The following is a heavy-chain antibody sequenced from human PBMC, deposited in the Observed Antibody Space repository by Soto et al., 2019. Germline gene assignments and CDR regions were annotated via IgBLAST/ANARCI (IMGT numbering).Heavy chain of an antibody. CDR3: ARHGITMTNAFDI. V-gene: IGHV1-69*13. D-gene: IGHD3-22*01. CDR2: IIPIFGTA. CDR1: GGTFSSYA. Sequence: SVKVSCKASGGTFSSYAISWVRQAPGQGLEWMGGIIPIFGTANYAQKFQGRVTITADESRSTAYMELSSLRSEDTAVYYCARHGITMTNAFDIWGQGTMVTVSS. J-gene: IGHJ3*02.